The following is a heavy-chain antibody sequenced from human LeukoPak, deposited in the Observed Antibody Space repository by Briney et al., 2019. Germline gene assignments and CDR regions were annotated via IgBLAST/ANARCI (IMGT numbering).Heavy chain of an antibody. V-gene: IGHV3-7*03. CDR2: INIDGSQR. Sequence: PGGSLRLSCAASRFIFSSTWMTWVRQTPGKGLELVSNINIDGSQRYHAYSVEGRFTISRDNVKNTLYLQMNSLRVEDTAVYYCARDPGWGALDYWGQGALVIVSS. CDR1: RFIFSSTW. J-gene: IGHJ4*02. D-gene: IGHD3-16*01. CDR3: ARDPGWGALDY.